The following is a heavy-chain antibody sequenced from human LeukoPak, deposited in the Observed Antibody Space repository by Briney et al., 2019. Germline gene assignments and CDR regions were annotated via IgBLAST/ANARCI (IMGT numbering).Heavy chain of an antibody. Sequence: SETLSLTCIVSGGSISNYFWSWIRQPPAKGLEWIGYIYYSGSTNYNPSLKIRVTISVDTSKNQFSLKLSSMTAADTAVYYCARGYCGGDCYSLTGFDPWGQGTLVTVSS. D-gene: IGHD2-21*02. CDR1: GGSISNYF. CDR3: ARGYCGGDCYSLTGFDP. J-gene: IGHJ5*02. V-gene: IGHV4-59*01. CDR2: IYYSGST.